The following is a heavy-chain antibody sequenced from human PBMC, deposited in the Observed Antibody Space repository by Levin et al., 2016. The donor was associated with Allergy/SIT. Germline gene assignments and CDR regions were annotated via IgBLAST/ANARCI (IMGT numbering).Heavy chain of an antibody. CDR2: IYYSGGT. D-gene: IGHD1-14*01. V-gene: IGHV4-59*01. CDR3: ARYFNRGLDI. J-gene: IGHJ3*02. Sequence: WIRQPPGKGLEWIGYIYYSGGTYYNPSLKSRVTISLDTSKNQVSLKLSSVTAADTAVYSCARYFNRGLDIWGQGTMVTVSS.